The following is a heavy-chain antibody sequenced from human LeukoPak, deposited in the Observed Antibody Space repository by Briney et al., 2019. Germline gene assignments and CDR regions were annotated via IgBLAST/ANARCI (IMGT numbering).Heavy chain of an antibody. CDR2: ISSSSSTI. CDR3: ARNMDTAIGDY. D-gene: IGHD5-18*01. Sequence: GGSLRLSCAASGFTFSSYSMNWVRQTPGKGLEWVSYISSSSSTIYYADSVKGRFTISRDNAKNSLYLQMNSLRAEDTAVYYCARNMDTAIGDYWGQGTLVTVSS. V-gene: IGHV3-48*01. J-gene: IGHJ4*02. CDR1: GFTFSSYS.